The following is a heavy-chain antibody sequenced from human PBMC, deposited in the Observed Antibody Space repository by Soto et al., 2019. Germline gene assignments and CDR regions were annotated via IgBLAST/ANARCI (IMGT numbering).Heavy chain of an antibody. CDR1: GGTFSSYA. CDR3: ARSSQWELPPYFDY. V-gene: IGHV1-69*06. J-gene: IGHJ4*02. CDR2: IIPIFGTT. Sequence: SVKVSCKASGGTFSSYAISWVRQAPGQGLEWMGGIIPIFGTTNYAQKFQGRVTITADKSTSTAYMELSSLRSEDTAVYYCARSSQWELPPYFDYWGQGTLVTVSS. D-gene: IGHD1-26*01.